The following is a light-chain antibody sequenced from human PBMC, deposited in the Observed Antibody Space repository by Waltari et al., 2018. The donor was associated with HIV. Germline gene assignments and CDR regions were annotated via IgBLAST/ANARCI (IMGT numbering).Light chain of an antibody. Sequence: QSALTQPASVSGSPGQSITIPCTGTSSDDGSYNLVSWYQQHPGKAPKLMIYEVSKRPSGVSNRFSGSKSGNTASLTISGLQAEDEADYYCCSYAGSSTSVFGGGTKLTVL. CDR1: SSDDGSYNL. CDR3: CSYAGSSTSV. CDR2: EVS. J-gene: IGLJ2*01. V-gene: IGLV2-23*02.